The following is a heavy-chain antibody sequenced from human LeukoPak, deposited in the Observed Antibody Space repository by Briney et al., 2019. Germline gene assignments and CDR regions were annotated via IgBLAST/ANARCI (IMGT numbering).Heavy chain of an antibody. J-gene: IGHJ4*02. V-gene: IGHV3-74*01. CDR3: TRGPDGYSNFKN. CDR1: GFTFSSYW. D-gene: IGHD4-11*01. Sequence: GGSLRLSCAASGFTFSSYWMHWVRQAPGKGLVWVSRIKSDGSTNYADSVKGRFTILRDNARNTVYLQIKSLRVEDTAVYYCTRGPDGYSNFKNWGQGTLVTVSS. CDR2: IKSDGST.